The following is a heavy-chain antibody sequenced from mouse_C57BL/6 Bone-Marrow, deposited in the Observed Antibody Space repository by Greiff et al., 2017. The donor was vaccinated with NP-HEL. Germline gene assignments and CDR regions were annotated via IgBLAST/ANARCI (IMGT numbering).Heavy chain of an antibody. Sequence: QVQLQQSGAELVRPGTSVKMSCKASGYTFTNYWIGWAKQRPGHGLEWIGDIYPGGGYTNYNEKFKGKATLTADKSSSTAYMQFSSLTSEDSAIYSGARGIDDYDDYAMDYWGQGTSVTVSS. V-gene: IGHV1-63*01. CDR2: IYPGGGYT. CDR1: GYTFTNYW. D-gene: IGHD2-4*01. J-gene: IGHJ4*01. CDR3: ARGIDDYDDYAMDY.